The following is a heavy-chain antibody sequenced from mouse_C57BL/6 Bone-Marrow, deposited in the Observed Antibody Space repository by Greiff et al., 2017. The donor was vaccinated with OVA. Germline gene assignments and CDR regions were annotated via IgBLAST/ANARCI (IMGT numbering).Heavy chain of an antibody. V-gene: IGHV5-4*01. J-gene: IGHJ4*01. D-gene: IGHD1-1*01. CDR2: ISDGGSYT. CDR1: GFTFSSYA. CDR3: ARDQGYYGSSSYAMDY. Sequence: EVKLVESGGGLVKPGGSLKLSCAASGFTFSSYAMSWVRQTPEKRLEWVATISDGGSYTSYPDNVKGRFTISRDNAKNNLYLQMSHLKSEDTAMYYCARDQGYYGSSSYAMDYWGQGTSVTVSS.